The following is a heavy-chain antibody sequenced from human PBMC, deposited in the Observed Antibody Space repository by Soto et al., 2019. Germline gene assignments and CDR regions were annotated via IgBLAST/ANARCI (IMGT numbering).Heavy chain of an antibody. CDR3: ATEPPPSGRYKQALVLYY. D-gene: IGHD1-1*01. CDR2: IWYDGTNK. J-gene: IGHJ4*02. CDR1: GFSFSNYG. V-gene: IGHV3-33*01. Sequence: LRLSCVASGFSFSNYGMHWVRQAPGKGLEWVAVIWYDGTNKYYGDSVKGRFTISRDNSKNTLYLEMNSLRAGDTAVYYCATEPPPSGRYKQALVLYYGGQGTLVTVSS.